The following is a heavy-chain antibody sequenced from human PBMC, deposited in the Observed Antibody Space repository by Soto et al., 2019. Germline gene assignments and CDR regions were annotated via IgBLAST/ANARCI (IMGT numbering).Heavy chain of an antibody. J-gene: IGHJ5*02. V-gene: IGHV4-34*01. CDR1: GGSFSGYY. Sequence: PSETLSLTCAVYGGSFSGYYWSWIRQPPGKGLEWIGEINHSGSTNYNPSLKSRVTISVDTSKNQFSLKLSSVTAADTAVYYCARGEGSIAARGVWFDPWGQGTLVTVSS. CDR2: INHSGST. CDR3: ARGEGSIAARGVWFDP. D-gene: IGHD6-6*01.